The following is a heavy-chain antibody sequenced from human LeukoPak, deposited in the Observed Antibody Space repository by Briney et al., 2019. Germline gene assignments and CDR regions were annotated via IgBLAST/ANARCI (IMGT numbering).Heavy chain of an antibody. V-gene: IGHV1-2*02. D-gene: IGHD3-10*01. J-gene: IGHJ6*03. Sequence: ASVKVSCKASGYTFTGYYMHWVRQAPGQGLEWMGWINPNSGGTNYAQTFQGRVTMTRDTSISTPYMELSRLRSDDTAVYYCARGRGLWFGVSGYMDVWGKGTTVTVSS. CDR3: ARGRGLWFGVSGYMDV. CDR2: INPNSGGT. CDR1: GYTFTGYY.